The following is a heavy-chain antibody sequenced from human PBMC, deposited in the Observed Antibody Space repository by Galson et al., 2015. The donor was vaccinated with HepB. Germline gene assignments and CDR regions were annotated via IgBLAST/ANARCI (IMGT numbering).Heavy chain of an antibody. CDR3: ARMSFPASGTTVVSDSPYFDY. CDR2: TDWDDDK. J-gene: IGHJ4*02. D-gene: IGHD4-23*01. V-gene: IGHV2-70*04. CDR1: GFSLSTSGMR. Sequence: PALVKPTQTLTLTCTFSGFSLSTSGMRVSWILQPPGKALEWVARTDWDDDKFYSTSLKTRLTISKDTSKNQVVLTMTNMDPVDTATYYCARMSFPASGTTVVSDSPYFDYWGQGTLVTVSS.